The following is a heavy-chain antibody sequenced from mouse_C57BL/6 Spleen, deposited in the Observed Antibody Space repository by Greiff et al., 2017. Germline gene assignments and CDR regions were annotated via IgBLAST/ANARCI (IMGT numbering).Heavy chain of an antibody. Sequence: QVQLQQSGAELARPGASVKLSCKASGYTFTSYGISWVKQRTGQGLEWIGEIYPRSGNTYYNEKFKGKATLTADKSSSTAYMELRSLTSEDSAVYFCARLYGNYDYYAMDYWGQGTSVTVSS. CDR2: IYPRSGNT. J-gene: IGHJ4*01. CDR1: GYTFTSYG. CDR3: ARLYGNYDYYAMDY. V-gene: IGHV1-81*01. D-gene: IGHD2-1*01.